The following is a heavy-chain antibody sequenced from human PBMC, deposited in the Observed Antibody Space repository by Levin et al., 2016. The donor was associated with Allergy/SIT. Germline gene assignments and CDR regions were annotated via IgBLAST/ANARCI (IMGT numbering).Heavy chain of an antibody. CDR3: APYYYDSGHY. CDR1: GFTFSSYS. D-gene: IGHD3-22*01. Sequence: GESLKISCAASGFTFSSYSMNWVRQAPGKGLEWVSSISSSSSYIYYADSVKGRFTISRDNAKNSLYLQMNSLRAEDTAVYYCAPYYYDSGHYWGQGTLVTVSS. CDR2: ISSSSSYI. J-gene: IGHJ4*02. V-gene: IGHV3-21*01.